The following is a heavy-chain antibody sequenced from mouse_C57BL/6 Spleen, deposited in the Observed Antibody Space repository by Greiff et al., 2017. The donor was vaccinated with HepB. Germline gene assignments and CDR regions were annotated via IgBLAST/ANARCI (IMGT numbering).Heavy chain of an antibody. CDR1: GYAFTNYL. CDR3: ARSANWEYYFDS. CDR2: INPGSGGT. J-gene: IGHJ2*01. V-gene: IGHV1-54*01. Sequence: VQLQQSGAELVRPGTSVKVSCKASGYAFTNYLIEWVKQRPGQGLEGIGVINPGSGGTNYNEKFKGKATLTADKSSSTAYMTLSSLTSEDSAVYFCARSANWEYYFDSWGQGTTLTVSS. D-gene: IGHD4-1*01.